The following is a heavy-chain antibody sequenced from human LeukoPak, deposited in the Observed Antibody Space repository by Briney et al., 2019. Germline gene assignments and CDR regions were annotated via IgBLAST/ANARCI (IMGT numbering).Heavy chain of an antibody. CDR3: AREIFGSGSYSDF. CDR1: GFTFDTYA. CDR2: IWHDGSHK. V-gene: IGHV3-33*01. D-gene: IGHD3-10*01. J-gene: IGHJ4*02. Sequence: GGSLRLSSAASGFTFDTYAMHWVRQAPGQGLEWVALIWHDGSHKFYSNSVRGQFTISRDNSKYTVCLQMNNLRPDDTAVYYCAREIFGSGSYSDFWGQGTLVTVSS.